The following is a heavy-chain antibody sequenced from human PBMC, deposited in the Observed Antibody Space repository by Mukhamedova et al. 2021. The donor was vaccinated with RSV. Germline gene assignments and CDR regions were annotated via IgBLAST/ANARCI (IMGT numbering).Heavy chain of an antibody. CDR3: SXVGIVXVXI. CDR2: INPDGSST. D-gene: IGHD3-16*02. V-gene: IGHV3-74*01. Sequence: VSRINPDGSSTSYADSVKGRFTISRDTAKNTLNLHMNSLRAEDTAXYYCSXVGIVXVXIXGQWTLVTXSS. J-gene: IGHJ3*02.